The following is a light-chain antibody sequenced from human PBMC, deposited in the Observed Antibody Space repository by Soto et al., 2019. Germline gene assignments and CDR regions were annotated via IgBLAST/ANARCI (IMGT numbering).Light chain of an antibody. Sequence: SYELTQPPSVSVAPGKTARITCGGNNIGSKSVHWYQQKPGQAPVLVIYYDSDRPSGIPERFSGSNSGNTATLTISRVEAVDEADYDCQVWDSSSDPWVFGGGTKLTVL. CDR3: QVWDSSSDPWV. V-gene: IGLV3-21*04. CDR1: NIGSKS. CDR2: YDS. J-gene: IGLJ3*02.